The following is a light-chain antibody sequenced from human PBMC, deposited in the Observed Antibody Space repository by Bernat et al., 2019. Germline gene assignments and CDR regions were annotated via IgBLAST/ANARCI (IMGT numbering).Light chain of an antibody. V-gene: IGKV3-11*01. CDR2: DAS. Sequence: EIVLTQSPATLSLSPGERATLSCRASQSVSSYLAWYQQKPGQAPRLLIYDASNRATGIPARFSGSGSGTDFTLTISSLEPEDSAVYYCQQYGSRPPTFGQGAKVEIK. CDR3: QQYGSRPPT. CDR1: QSVSSY. J-gene: IGKJ1*01.